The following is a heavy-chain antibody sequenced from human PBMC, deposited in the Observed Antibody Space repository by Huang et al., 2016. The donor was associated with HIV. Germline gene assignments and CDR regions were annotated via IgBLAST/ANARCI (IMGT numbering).Heavy chain of an antibody. J-gene: IGHJ3*02. CDR2: ITRSSGSI. V-gene: IGHV3-48*01. CDR1: GFTFSTYN. D-gene: IGHD3-10*01. CDR3: ARFGSYYYGSGSYLDAFDI. Sequence: EVQLIESGGGLVQPGGSLRLSCAASGFTFSTYNMNWVRQAPGKGVEWGSYITRSSGSIYDADSVKGRFTISRDNAKNSLYLQMNSLRAEDTAVYYCARFGSYYYGSGSYLDAFDIWGQGTMVTVSS.